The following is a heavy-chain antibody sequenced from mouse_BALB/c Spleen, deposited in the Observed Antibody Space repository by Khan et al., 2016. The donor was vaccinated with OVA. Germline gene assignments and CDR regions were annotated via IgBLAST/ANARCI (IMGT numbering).Heavy chain of an antibody. J-gene: IGHJ4*01. CDR2: IWSDGST. V-gene: IGHV2-6-1*01. D-gene: IGHD2-10*01. Sequence: QVQLKQSGPGLVAPSQSLSITCTISGFSFTNYGIHWVRQPPGKGLEWLVVIWSDGSTTYNSALKSRMTISKDNSKSQVFLKMNSLHTDDTAVYFCARQPYYHYNIMDYWGQGTSVTVSS. CDR1: GFSFTNYG. CDR3: ARQPYYHYNIMDY.